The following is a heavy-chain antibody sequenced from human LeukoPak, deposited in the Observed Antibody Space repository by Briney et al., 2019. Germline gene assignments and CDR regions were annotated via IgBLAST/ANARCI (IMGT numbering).Heavy chain of an antibody. V-gene: IGHV4-30-4*08. CDR2: IYYSGST. D-gene: IGHD2-2*01. CDR1: GGSISSGDYY. CDR3: ARVAIVVVPAAPDIDYYYYYMDV. J-gene: IGHJ6*03. Sequence: SQTLSLTCTVSGGSISSGDYYWSWIRQPPGKGLEWIGYIYYSGSTYYNPSLKSRVTISVDTSKNQLSLKRSSVTAADTAVYYCARVAIVVVPAAPDIDYYYYYMDVWGKGTTVTVSS.